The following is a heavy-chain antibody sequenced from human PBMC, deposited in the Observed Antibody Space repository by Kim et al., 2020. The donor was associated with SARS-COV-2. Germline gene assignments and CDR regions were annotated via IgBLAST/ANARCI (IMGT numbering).Heavy chain of an antibody. V-gene: IGHV3-9*01. D-gene: IGHD1-26*01. J-gene: IGHJ4*02. CDR3: ARDNPGTYLPDY. Sequence: AYADSVKGRVSVSRDNARYSLYLQMNSLRPEDTAFYYCARDNPGTYLPDYWGQGTLVTVSS.